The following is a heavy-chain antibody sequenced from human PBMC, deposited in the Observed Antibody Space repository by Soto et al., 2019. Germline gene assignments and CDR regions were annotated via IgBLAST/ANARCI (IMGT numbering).Heavy chain of an antibody. J-gene: IGHJ3*01. CDR3: AKEENAFDV. CDR1: GYSFTTYF. Sequence: ASVKGSCKAAGYSFTTYFINCVRQAPGQGLEWMGNINPNAGVTTYAQRFQGRVIMTRDTSTSTVYMELSSLRSEDTAVYYCAKEENAFDVWGQGTVVTVS. V-gene: IGHV1-46*01. CDR2: INPNAGVT.